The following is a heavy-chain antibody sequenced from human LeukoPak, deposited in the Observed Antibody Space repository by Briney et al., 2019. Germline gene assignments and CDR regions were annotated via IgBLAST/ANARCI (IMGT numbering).Heavy chain of an antibody. CDR3: TTGNWVFDY. CDR2: IKSKTDGGTA. Sequence: GGSLRLSCVASGFTFSKAWMSWVRQAPGKGLEWVGRIKSKTDGGTADYAAPVKGRFTIPRDDSKNTLYLQMNSLKTEDTAVYYCTTGNWVFDYWGRGTLVTVSS. J-gene: IGHJ4*02. V-gene: IGHV3-15*01. D-gene: IGHD7-27*01. CDR1: GFTFSKAW.